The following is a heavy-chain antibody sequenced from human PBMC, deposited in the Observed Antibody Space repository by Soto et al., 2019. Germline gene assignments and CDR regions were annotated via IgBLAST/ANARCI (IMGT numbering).Heavy chain of an antibody. CDR3: ARGLRYGDL. Sequence: QVQLVQSGAEEKKPGASVKVSCKASGYSFSSYAMQWVRQAPGQSLEWMGWINTGNGDTKYSQTFQGRVTITRDTSATTAYMELSSLRSEDTAVYYCARGLRYGDLWGQGTLVTVSS. CDR1: GYSFSSYA. D-gene: IGHD4-17*01. V-gene: IGHV1-3*04. J-gene: IGHJ5*02. CDR2: INTGNGDT.